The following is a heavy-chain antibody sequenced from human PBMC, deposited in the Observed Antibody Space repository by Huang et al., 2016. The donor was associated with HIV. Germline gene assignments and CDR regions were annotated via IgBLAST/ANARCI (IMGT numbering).Heavy chain of an antibody. Sequence: QLQLVESGGGVVQPGTSLRVSCAASGFTLSGFGMHWVRQTPGKGLEGVAVISYDGRSQVYAGSVKGRFTISRDNSDNTLYLQMNSLRPDDTGFYYCAKESRWFSSLDHWGQGILVTVSS. V-gene: IGHV3-30*18. CDR2: ISYDGRSQ. J-gene: IGHJ4*02. D-gene: IGHD2-15*01. CDR3: AKESRWFSSLDH. CDR1: GFTLSGFG.